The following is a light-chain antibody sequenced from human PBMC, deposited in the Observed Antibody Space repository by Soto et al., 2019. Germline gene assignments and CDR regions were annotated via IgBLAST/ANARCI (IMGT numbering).Light chain of an antibody. CDR3: QQSHSKPLT. V-gene: IGKV1-39*01. Sequence: DIQMTQSPSYLSASVGDRVTITCRAGQSISKYVNWYQHKPGKAPTVLIHAASSLQSGLPSRFSGSGSGTDFFLTISSLQPEDFAVYYCQQSHSKPLTFGGGTKVDIK. CDR1: QSISKY. CDR2: AAS. J-gene: IGKJ4*01.